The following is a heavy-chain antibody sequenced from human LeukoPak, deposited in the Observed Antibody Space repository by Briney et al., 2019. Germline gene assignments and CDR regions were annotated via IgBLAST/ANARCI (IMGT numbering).Heavy chain of an antibody. V-gene: IGHV3-23*01. J-gene: IGHJ4*01. CDR3: GKGIYSSGWSYFDY. CDR2: LSGSGITT. CDR1: GFTFSNSA. D-gene: IGHD6-19*01. Sequence: GGSLRLSCAASGFTFSNSAMSWVRQAPGKGLEWVSTLSGSGITTYYADSVKGRFTISRDNSKNTLYLQMNSLRAEDTAVYYCGKGIYSSGWSYFDYWGHGTLVTVSS.